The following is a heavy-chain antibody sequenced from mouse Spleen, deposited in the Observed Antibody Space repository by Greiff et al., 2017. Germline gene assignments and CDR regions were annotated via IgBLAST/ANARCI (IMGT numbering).Heavy chain of an antibody. CDR2: IYPGDGDT. Sequence: VQRVESGPELVKPGASVKISCKASGYAFSSSWMNWVKQRPGKGLEWIGRIYPGDGDTNYNGKFKGKATLTADKSSSTAYMQLSSLTSEDSAVYFCARGAYYGSSYWYFDVWGAGTTVTVSS. D-gene: IGHD1-1*01. J-gene: IGHJ1*01. CDR3: ARGAYYGSSYWYFDV. CDR1: GYAFSSSW. V-gene: IGHV1-82*01.